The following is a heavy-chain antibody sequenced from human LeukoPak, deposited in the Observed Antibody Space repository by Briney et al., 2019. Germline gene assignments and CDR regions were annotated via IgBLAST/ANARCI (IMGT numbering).Heavy chain of an antibody. J-gene: IGHJ4*02. D-gene: IGHD6-13*01. Sequence: GGSLRLSCAASGFTFSSYSMNWVRQAPGKGLEWVAVISYDGSNKYYADSVKGRFTISRDNSKNTLYLQMNSLRAEDTAVYYCAKAPITAAGTFDYWGQGTLVTVSS. CDR1: GFTFSSYS. CDR2: ISYDGSNK. V-gene: IGHV3-30*18. CDR3: AKAPITAAGTFDY.